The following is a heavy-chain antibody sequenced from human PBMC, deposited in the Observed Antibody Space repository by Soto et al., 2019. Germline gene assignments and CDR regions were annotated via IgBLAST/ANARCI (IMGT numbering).Heavy chain of an antibody. CDR2: IYNSGST. V-gene: IGHV4-59*12. J-gene: IGHJ4*02. D-gene: IGHD2-15*01. CDR3: AAGYCSGGSCYDYFDY. Sequence: SETLSLTCTVSGGSISSYYWSWIRQPPGKGLEWIGFIYNSGSTHYNPSLRSRVTISVDTSKNQFSLKLSSVTAADTAVYYCAAGYCSGGSCYDYFDYWVQGTLVTVSS. CDR1: GGSISSYY.